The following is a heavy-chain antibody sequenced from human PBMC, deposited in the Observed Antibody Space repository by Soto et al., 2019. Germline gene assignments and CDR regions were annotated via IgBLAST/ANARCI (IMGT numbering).Heavy chain of an antibody. J-gene: IGHJ6*02. CDR1: GDSINNYF. Sequence: SETLSLTCTISGDSINNYFWNWIRQSPGKGLEWIGYISCSGSTSYNPSLQSRVTISSDTSKNQFSLELSSVTAADTAVYYCARARQRDTGRGLDVWGQGTTVTVSS. D-gene: IGHD5-18*01. CDR2: ISCSGST. CDR3: ARARQRDTGRGLDV. V-gene: IGHV4-59*01.